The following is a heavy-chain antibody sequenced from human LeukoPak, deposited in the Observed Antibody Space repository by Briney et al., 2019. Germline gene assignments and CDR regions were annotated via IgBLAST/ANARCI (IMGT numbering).Heavy chain of an antibody. CDR1: GGSISSSSYY. D-gene: IGHD3-10*01. CDR3: ARARGYSNWFDP. V-gene: IGHV4-61*02. CDR2: IYTSGST. J-gene: IGHJ5*02. Sequence: KASETLSLTCTVSGGSISSSSYYWSWIRQPAGKGLEWIGRIYTSGSTNYNPSLKSRVTISVDTSKNQFSLKLSSVTAADTAVYYCARARGYSNWFDPWGQGTLVTVSS.